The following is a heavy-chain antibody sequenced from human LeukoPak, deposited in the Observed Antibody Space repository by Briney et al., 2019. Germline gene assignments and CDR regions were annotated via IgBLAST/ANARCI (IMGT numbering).Heavy chain of an antibody. CDR2: INSDGKST. D-gene: IGHD6-25*01. CDR3: ARRGGYGMNY. Sequence: GGSLRLSCAASGYTFSSYWMHWVRRARGKGLVWVSRINSDGKSTSYADSVKGRFTISRDNAKNTLYLQMNSLRAEDTAVYYCARRGGYGMNYWGQGTLVTVSS. J-gene: IGHJ4*02. V-gene: IGHV3-74*01. CDR1: GYTFSSYW.